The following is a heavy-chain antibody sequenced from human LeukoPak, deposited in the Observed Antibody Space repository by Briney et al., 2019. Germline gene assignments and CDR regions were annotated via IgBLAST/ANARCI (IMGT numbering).Heavy chain of an antibody. CDR1: GFTFSSYA. D-gene: IGHD6-19*01. J-gene: IGHJ6*02. V-gene: IGHV3-30-3*01. CDR3: ARDPEAVAGTRGAYYYYGMDV. CDR2: ISYDGSNK. Sequence: GGSLRLSCAASGFTFSSYAMHWVRQAPGKGLEWVAVISYDGSNKYYADSVKGRFTISRDNSKNTLYLQMNSLRAEDTAVYYCARDPEAVAGTRGAYYYYGMDVWGLGTTVTVSS.